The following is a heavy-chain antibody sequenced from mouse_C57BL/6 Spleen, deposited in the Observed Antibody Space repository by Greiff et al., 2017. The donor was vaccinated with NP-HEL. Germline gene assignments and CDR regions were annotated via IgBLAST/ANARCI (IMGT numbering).Heavy chain of an antibody. Sequence: VKLVESGPGLVQPSQSLSITCTVSGFSFTSYGVHWVRQSPGKGLEWLGVIWSGGSTDYNAAFISRLSISKDNSKSQVFFKMNSLQADDTAIYYCAHSNYEGMDYWGQGTSVTVSS. V-gene: IGHV2-2*01. D-gene: IGHD2-5*01. J-gene: IGHJ4*01. CDR1: GFSFTSYG. CDR3: AHSNYEGMDY. CDR2: IWSGGST.